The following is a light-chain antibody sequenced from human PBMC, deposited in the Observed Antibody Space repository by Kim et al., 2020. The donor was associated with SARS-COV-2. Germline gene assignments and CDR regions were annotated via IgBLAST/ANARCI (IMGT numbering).Light chain of an antibody. J-gene: IGLJ2*01. Sequence: QAVVTQKHSLTVSPGGTVTLTCGSSTGAVTSGHYHYWFQQKPGQAPRTLIYDTSNKHSWTPARFSGSLLGGKAALTLSGAQPEDEAEYYCLLSYSGARHGVFGEWTQLTVL. CDR2: DTS. CDR3: LLSYSGARHGV. CDR1: TGAVTSGHY. V-gene: IGLV7-46*01.